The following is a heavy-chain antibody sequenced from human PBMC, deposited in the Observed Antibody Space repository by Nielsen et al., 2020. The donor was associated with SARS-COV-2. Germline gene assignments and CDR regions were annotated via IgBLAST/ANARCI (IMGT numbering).Heavy chain of an antibody. J-gene: IGHJ6*02. CDR2: INPNSGGT. D-gene: IGHD2-21*02. V-gene: IGHV1-2*02. Sequence: WVRQAPGQRLEWMGWINPNSGGTNYAQKFQGRVTMTRDTSISTAYMELSRLRSDDTAVYYCARVLAYCGGDCYSDYYYYYAMDVWGQGTTVTVSS. CDR3: ARVLAYCGGDCYSDYYYYYAMDV.